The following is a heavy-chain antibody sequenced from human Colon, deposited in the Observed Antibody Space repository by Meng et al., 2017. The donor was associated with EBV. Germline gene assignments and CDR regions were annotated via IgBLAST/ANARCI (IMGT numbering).Heavy chain of an antibody. CDR2: IYYSGST. Sequence: QVQLQESGPGLVKPSQTLSLTCTVSGGSISSGGFYWSWIRQHPGKGLEWIGYIYYSGSTYYNPSLRSRVAISIDTSKNQFSLKLTSVTAADTAVYFCARTNYGDYNWFDTWGQGTLGTVAS. V-gene: IGHV4-31*03. D-gene: IGHD4-17*01. CDR3: ARTNYGDYNWFDT. J-gene: IGHJ5*02. CDR1: GGSISSGGFY.